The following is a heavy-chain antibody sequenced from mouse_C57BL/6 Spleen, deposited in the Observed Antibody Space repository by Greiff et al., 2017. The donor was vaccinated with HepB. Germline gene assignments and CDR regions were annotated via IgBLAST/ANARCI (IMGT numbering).Heavy chain of an antibody. V-gene: IGHV1-54*01. Sequence: VQLQQSGAELVRPGTSVKVSCKASGYAFTNYLIEWVKQRPGQGLEWIGVINPGSGGTNYNEKFKGKATLTADKSSSTAYMQLSSLTSEDSAVYFCARSDYYGSSYPYYYAMDYWGQGTSVTVSS. CDR2: INPGSGGT. D-gene: IGHD1-1*01. J-gene: IGHJ4*01. CDR3: ARSDYYGSSYPYYYAMDY. CDR1: GYAFTNYL.